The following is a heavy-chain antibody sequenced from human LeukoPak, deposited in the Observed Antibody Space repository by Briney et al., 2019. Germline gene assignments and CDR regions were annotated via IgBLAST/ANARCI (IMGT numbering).Heavy chain of an antibody. CDR2: ITNGGNSGYTI. CDR3: ARDSYISGSDY. Sequence: GGPLRLSCAASGFTFNAYHMSWIRQAPGKGLEWISSITNGGNSGYTIYYADSVKGRFTISRDNAKNSLYLQMNNLRPEDTAVYFCARDSYISGSDYWGQGTLVTVSS. CDR1: GFTFNAYH. V-gene: IGHV3-11*01. J-gene: IGHJ4*02. D-gene: IGHD6-19*01.